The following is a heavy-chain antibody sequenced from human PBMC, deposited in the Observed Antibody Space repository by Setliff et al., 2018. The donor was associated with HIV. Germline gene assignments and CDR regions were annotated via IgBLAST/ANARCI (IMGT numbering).Heavy chain of an antibody. CDR1: GGSLSDYY. D-gene: IGHD3-10*01. J-gene: IGHJ5*02. Sequence: SETLSLTCGVYGGSLSDYYWSWIRQPPGKGLEWIGNVYFSGDATYNPSLKSRVTISVDTSKNQFSLKLSSVTAADTAVYYCARERSALLWKNWFDPWGQGTLVTVSS. CDR2: VYFSGDA. V-gene: IGHV4-34*11. CDR3: ARERSALLWKNWFDP.